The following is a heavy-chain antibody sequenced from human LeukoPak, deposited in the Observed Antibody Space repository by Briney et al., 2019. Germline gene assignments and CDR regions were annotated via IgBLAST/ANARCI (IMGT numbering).Heavy chain of an antibody. CDR3: ARDEVGATYY. Sequence: QPGGSLRLSCSASGLTFRSYAMHWVRQAPGKGLEWVAVISYGGSNKYYADSVKGRFTISRDNSKNTLYLQMNSLRAEDTAVYYCARDEVGATYYWGQGTLVTVSS. J-gene: IGHJ4*02. CDR2: ISYGGSNK. D-gene: IGHD1-26*01. CDR1: GLTFRSYA. V-gene: IGHV3-30-3*01.